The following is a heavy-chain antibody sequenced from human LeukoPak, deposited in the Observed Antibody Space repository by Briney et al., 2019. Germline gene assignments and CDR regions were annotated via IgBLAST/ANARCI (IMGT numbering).Heavy chain of an antibody. J-gene: IGHJ4*02. Sequence: GGSLRLSCAASGFTFSSYAMSWVRQAPGKGLEWVSAITGSGGTTYYADSVKGRFTISRDNSKSTLYLQMNSLRAEDTAVYYCAKIQGYFDYWGQGNLVTVSS. CDR3: AKIQGYFDY. V-gene: IGHV3-23*01. CDR2: ITGSGGTT. CDR1: GFTFSSYA.